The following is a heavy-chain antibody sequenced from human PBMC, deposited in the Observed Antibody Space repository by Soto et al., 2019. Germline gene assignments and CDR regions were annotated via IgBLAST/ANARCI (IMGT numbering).Heavy chain of an antibody. J-gene: IGHJ4*02. CDR1: GGSISSGGYY. CDR3: ASLVAGYSYGHFDY. Sequence: SETLSLTCTVSGGSISSGGYYWSWIRQHPGKGLEWIGYIYYSGSTYYNQSLKSRVTISVDTSKNQFSLKLSSVTAADTAVYYCASLVAGYSYGHFDYWGQGTLVTVSS. CDR2: IYYSGST. D-gene: IGHD5-18*01. V-gene: IGHV4-31*03.